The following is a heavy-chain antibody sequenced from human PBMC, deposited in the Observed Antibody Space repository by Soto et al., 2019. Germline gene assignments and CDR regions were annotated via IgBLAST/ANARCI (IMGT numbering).Heavy chain of an antibody. J-gene: IGHJ6*02. D-gene: IGHD3-3*01. CDR1: GFTFSSYS. CDR3: ARDSDPQYYDFWSGYFWSNMDV. Sequence: PGGSLRLSCAASGFTFSSYSMNWVRQAPGKGLEWVSSISSSSSYIYYADSVKGRFTISRDNAKNSLYLQMNSLRAEDTAVYYCARDSDPQYYDFWSGYFWSNMDVWGQGTTVTVSS. V-gene: IGHV3-21*01. CDR2: ISSSSSYI.